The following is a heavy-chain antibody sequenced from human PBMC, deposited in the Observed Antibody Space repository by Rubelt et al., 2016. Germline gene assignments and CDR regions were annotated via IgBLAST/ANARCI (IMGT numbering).Heavy chain of an antibody. CDR1: GGSISSSSYY. D-gene: IGHD4-17*01. J-gene: IGHJ4*02. CDR2: VFYSGST. Sequence: QLQLQESGPGLVKPSETLSLTCTVSGGSISSSSYYWGWIRQPPGKGLEWIGSVFYSGSTYYNPSLESRVTISVDTSKNQFSLKLSSVTAADTAVYYCARGRDGDRMGCWGQGTLVTVSS. V-gene: IGHV4-39*07. CDR3: ARGRDGDRMGC.